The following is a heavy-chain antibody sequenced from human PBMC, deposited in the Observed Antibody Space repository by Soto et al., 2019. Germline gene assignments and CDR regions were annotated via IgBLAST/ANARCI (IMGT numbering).Heavy chain of an antibody. CDR1: GFTFRRHG. CDR3: ARDGSYSGHDPTLFDP. D-gene: IGHD5-12*01. CDR2: IWYDGSNK. V-gene: IGHV3-33*01. J-gene: IGHJ5*02. Sequence: QIQLVESGGDVVQPGRSLRLSCAASGFTFRRHGMHWVRQAPGKGLEWVAVIWYDGSNKYYADSVKGRFTISRDNSKDTMYLQMNSLRSEDTGFYYCARDGSYSGHDPTLFDPWGQGTLVTVSS.